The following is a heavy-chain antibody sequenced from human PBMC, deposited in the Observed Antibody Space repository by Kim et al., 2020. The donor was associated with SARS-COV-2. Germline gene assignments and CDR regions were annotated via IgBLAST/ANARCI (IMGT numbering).Heavy chain of an antibody. CDR1: GFTFSSYA. J-gene: IGHJ3*02. CDR3: AKYSSSPVYAFDI. V-gene: IGHV3-23*01. CDR2: ISDSGDST. Sequence: GGSLRLSCAASGFTFSSYAMSWVRQAPGKGLEWVATISDSGDSTYYADSVKGRFTFARDNSKNTLYLQLNSLRAEDTAVYYCAKYSSSPVYAFDIWGQGTMATVSS. D-gene: IGHD6-13*01.